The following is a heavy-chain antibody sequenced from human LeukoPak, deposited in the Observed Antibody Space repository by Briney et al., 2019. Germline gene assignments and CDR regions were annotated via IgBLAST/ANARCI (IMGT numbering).Heavy chain of an antibody. V-gene: IGHV3-23*01. J-gene: IGHJ4*02. CDR1: GFTVNNNY. CDR2: ISGSGDNT. D-gene: IGHD3-22*01. Sequence: GGSLRLSCAASGFTVNNNYMNWVRQAPGKGLEWVSGISGSGDNTYYADSVKGRFTISRDNSKNTLYVQVNSLGTEDTAAYYCAKGSYYDSSGSFYFDYWGQGTLVTVSS. CDR3: AKGSYYDSSGSFYFDY.